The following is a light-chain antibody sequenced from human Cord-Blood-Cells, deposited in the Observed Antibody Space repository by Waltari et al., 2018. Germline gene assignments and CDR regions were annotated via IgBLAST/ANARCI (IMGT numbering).Light chain of an antibody. V-gene: IGKV3-15*01. Sequence: EIVMTQSPATLSVSPGERATLSCRASQSVSSNVAWHQQEPGQAPRLLIYGASTRATGIPARFSGSGSGTEFTLTISSLQSEDFAVYYCQQYNNWPPWTFGQGTKVEIK. CDR1: QSVSSN. CDR3: QQYNNWPPWT. CDR2: GAS. J-gene: IGKJ1*01.